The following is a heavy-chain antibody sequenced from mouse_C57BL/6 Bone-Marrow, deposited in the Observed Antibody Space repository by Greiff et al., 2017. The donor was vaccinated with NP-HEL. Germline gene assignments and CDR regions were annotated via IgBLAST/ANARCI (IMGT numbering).Heavy chain of an antibody. J-gene: IGHJ4*01. Sequence: VKLLESDAELVKPGASVKISCKVSGYTFTDHTIHWMKQRPEQGLEWIGYIYPRDGSTQYNEKFKGKATLTADKSSSTAYMLLDSLTSEDSAVYFCARPPWLHYAMDYWGQGTSVTVSS. CDR1: GYTFTDHT. CDR3: ARPPWLHYAMDY. CDR2: IYPRDGST. D-gene: IGHD2-2*01. V-gene: IGHV1-78*01.